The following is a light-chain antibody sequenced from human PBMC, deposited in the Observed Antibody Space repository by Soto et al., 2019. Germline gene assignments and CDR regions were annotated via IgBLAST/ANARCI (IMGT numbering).Light chain of an antibody. V-gene: IGKV3-20*01. CDR3: QQYNNWPRT. J-gene: IGKJ1*01. CDR2: GAS. CDR1: QTVSSS. Sequence: ENVLTQSPGTLSLSPGERATLSCRASQTVSSSLACYQQKPGQAPRLLISGASSRAADIPDRFSGSGSGTDFTLTINRLEPDDFATYYCQQYNNWPRTFGQGTKVDIK.